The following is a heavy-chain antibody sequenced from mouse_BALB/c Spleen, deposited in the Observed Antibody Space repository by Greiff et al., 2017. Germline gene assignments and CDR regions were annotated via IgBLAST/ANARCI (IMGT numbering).Heavy chain of an antibody. D-gene: IGHD2-1*01. J-gene: IGHJ4*01. CDR3: AREDGTPGAMDY. V-gene: IGHV1-87*01. CDR1: GYTFTSYW. CDR2: IYPGDGDT. Sequence: QVQLQQSGAELARPGASVKLSCKASGYTFTSYWMQWVKQRPGQGLEWIGAIYPGDGDTRYTQKFKGKATLTADKSSSTAYMQLSSLASEDSAVYDCAREDGTPGAMDYWGQGTSVTVSS.